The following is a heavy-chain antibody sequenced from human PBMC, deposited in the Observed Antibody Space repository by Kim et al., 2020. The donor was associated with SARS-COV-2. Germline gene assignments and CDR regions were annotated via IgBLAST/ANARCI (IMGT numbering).Heavy chain of an antibody. CDR1: GFTFSIYR. CDR3: VRGVRDTGGWRHHYAVDV. Sequence: GGSLRPSCAASGFTFSIYRMSWVRQGPGKGLEWVANIKEDGSEKDHVDSVKGRFTISRDNAKNSLFLQMDSLRAEDTAVYFCVRGVRDTGGWRHHYAVDVWGQGTTVTVSS. CDR2: IKEDGSEK. D-gene: IGHD2-8*02. V-gene: IGHV3-7*01. J-gene: IGHJ6*02.